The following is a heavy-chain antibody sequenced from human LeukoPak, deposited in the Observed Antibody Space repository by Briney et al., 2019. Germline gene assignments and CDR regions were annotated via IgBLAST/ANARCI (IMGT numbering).Heavy chain of an antibody. J-gene: IGHJ4*02. V-gene: IGHV3-21*01. CDR3: ARGFGELTFDY. CDR1: GFTFSNYW. CDR2: ISSSSSYI. Sequence: PEGSLRLSCAASGFTFSNYWMHWVRQAPGKGLEWVSSISSSSSYIYYADSVKGRFTISRDNAKNSLYLQMNSLRAEDTAVYYCARGFGELTFDYWGQGTLVTVSS. D-gene: IGHD3-10*01.